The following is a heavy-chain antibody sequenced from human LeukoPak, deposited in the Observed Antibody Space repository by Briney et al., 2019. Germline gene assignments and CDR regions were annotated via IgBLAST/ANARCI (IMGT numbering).Heavy chain of an antibody. V-gene: IGHV3-7*01. D-gene: IGHD3-22*01. CDR3: ARSYDSSGYYYTVFDY. Sequence: GGSLRLSCAASGFTFSSYWMSWVRQAPGKGLEWVANIKQDGSEKYYVDSVKGRFTISRDNAKNSLYLQMNSLRAEDTAVYYCARSYDSSGYYYTVFDYWGQGTLVTVSS. CDR1: GFTFSSYW. J-gene: IGHJ4*02. CDR2: IKQDGSEK.